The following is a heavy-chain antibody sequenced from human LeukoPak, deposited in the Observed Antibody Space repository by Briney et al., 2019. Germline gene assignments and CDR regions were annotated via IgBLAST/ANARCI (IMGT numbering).Heavy chain of an antibody. CDR1: GYTFSGYS. CDR3: ARERDPHYYDSSGYYPDAFDI. J-gene: IGHJ3*02. CDR2: INSNSGYI. Sequence: PGGSVRLSCEASGYTFSGYSMHWVRQAPGKGLEWVSSINSNSGYINYADTVKGRFTIPRDNTKNSLYLKMTGLRAEDTAVYYCARERDPHYYDSSGYYPDAFDIWGQGTMVTVSS. D-gene: IGHD3-22*01. V-gene: IGHV3-21*01.